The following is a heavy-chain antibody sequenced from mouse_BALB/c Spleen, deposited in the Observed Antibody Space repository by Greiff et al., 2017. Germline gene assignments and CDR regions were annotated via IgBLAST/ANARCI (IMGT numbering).Heavy chain of an antibody. J-gene: IGHJ3*01. CDR3: TRSERDYYGSSFAY. CDR2: IYPGNSDT. CDR1: GYTFTSYW. D-gene: IGHD1-1*01. Sequence: VQLQQSGTVLARPGASVKMSCKASGYTFTSYWMHWVKQRPGQGLEWIGAIYPGNSDTSYNQKFKGKAKLTAVTSTSTAYMELSSLTNEDSAVYYCTRSERDYYGSSFAYWGQGTLVTVSA. V-gene: IGHV1-5*01.